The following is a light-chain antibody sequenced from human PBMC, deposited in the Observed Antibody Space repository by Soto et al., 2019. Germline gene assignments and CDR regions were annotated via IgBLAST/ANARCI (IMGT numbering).Light chain of an antibody. J-gene: IGKJ5*01. V-gene: IGKV3-15*01. Sequence: VLTQSPATLSLSPGEAATLSCRSSQSVSSNLAWYQQKPGQAPRLLIYGASTRATGIPARFSGSGSGTEFTLTISSLQSEDFAVYYCQQYNNWPPITFGQGTRLEI. CDR2: GAS. CDR1: QSVSSN. CDR3: QQYNNWPPIT.